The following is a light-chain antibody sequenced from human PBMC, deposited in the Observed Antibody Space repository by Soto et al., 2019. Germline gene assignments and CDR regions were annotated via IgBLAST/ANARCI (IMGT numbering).Light chain of an antibody. V-gene: IGKV3D-20*02. CDR3: QQRQYWPPIT. CDR1: QSVSSSY. Sequence: EIVLTQSPGTLSLSPGERATLSCRASQSVSSSYLAWFQLKPGQAPRLPIYGASGKATGIPDRFSGRGSGTDFTLTISRLEPEDFAVYYCQQRQYWPPITFGQGTRLEI. J-gene: IGKJ5*01. CDR2: GAS.